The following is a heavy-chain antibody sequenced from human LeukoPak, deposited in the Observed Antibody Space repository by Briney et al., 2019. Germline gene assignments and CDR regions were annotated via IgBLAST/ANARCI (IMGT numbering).Heavy chain of an antibody. CDR2: IYSRGST. V-gene: IGHV3-53*01. CDR3: ARGVGPGGVTMHY. Sequence: QPGGSLRLSCAASGFTVSSNYMSSVRQAPGKGLQRVSVIYSRGSTYYSDSVKGRFTISRDNSKNTLYLQMNSLRAEDTAVYYCARGVGPGGVTMHYWGQGTLVTVSS. J-gene: IGHJ4*02. CDR1: GFTVSSNY. D-gene: IGHD4-11*01.